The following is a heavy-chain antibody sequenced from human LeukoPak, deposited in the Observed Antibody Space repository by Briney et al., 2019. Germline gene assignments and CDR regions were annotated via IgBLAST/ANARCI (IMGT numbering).Heavy chain of an antibody. Sequence: GGSLRLSCAASGFTFSSYGMHWVRQAPGKGLEWVAFIRYDGSNKYYADSVKGRFTISRDNSKNTLYLQMNSLRAEDTAAYYCATLYAGYSSGWYGGDAFDIWGQGTMVTVSS. D-gene: IGHD6-19*01. V-gene: IGHV3-30*02. CDR3: ATLYAGYSSGWYGGDAFDI. CDR2: IRYDGSNK. J-gene: IGHJ3*02. CDR1: GFTFSSYG.